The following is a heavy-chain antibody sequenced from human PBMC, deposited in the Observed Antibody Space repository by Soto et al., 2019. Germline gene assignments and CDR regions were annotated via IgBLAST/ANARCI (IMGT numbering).Heavy chain of an antibody. D-gene: IGHD6-13*01. CDR2: INHSGST. J-gene: IGHJ3*02. Sequence: SETLSLTCAVYGGSFSGYYWSWIRQPPGKGLEWIGEINHSGSTNYNPSLKSRVTISLDTSKNQFSLKLSSVTAADTAVYYCARLSGIAAAGTHGAFDIWGQGTMVTVSS. V-gene: IGHV4-34*01. CDR3: ARLSGIAAAGTHGAFDI. CDR1: GGSFSGYY.